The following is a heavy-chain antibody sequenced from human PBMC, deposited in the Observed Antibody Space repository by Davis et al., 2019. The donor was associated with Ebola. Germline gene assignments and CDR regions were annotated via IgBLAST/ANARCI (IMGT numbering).Heavy chain of an antibody. D-gene: IGHD2-15*01. J-gene: IGHJ3*02. CDR2: IYYSGST. Sequence: SETLSLTCTVSGGSISSYYWSWIRQPPGKGLEWIGYIYYSGSTNYNPSLKRRVTISVDTSKNQFSLKLSSVTAADTAVYYCARLDVVAAIQEMYAFDIWGQGTMVTVSS. V-gene: IGHV4-59*08. CDR3: ARLDVVAAIQEMYAFDI. CDR1: GGSISSYY.